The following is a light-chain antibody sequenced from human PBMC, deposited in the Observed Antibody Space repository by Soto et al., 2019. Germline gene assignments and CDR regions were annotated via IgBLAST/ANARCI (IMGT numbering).Light chain of an antibody. Sequence: QSVLTQPASVSGSPGQSITISCTGTSSDVGGYNYVSWYQQHPGKAPKLMIYDVSNRPSGVSNRFSGSKSGNTASLTISGLQAEYEADYYCSSYTISSTRYVFGTGTKLTVL. V-gene: IGLV2-14*01. CDR3: SSYTISSTRYV. CDR2: DVS. CDR1: SSDVGGYNY. J-gene: IGLJ1*01.